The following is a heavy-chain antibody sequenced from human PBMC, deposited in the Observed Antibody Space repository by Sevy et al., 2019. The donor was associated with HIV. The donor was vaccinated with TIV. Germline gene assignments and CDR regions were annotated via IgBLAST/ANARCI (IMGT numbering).Heavy chain of an antibody. D-gene: IGHD3-22*01. J-gene: IGHJ3*02. V-gene: IGHV3-33*01. CDR2: IWNDMTNK. CDR1: GFTLSNYG. Sequence: GSLRLSCVASGFTLSNYGMHWFRQAPGKGLEWVATIWNDMTNKYYADSAKGRFTISRDNSKNTLYLQMNSLRAEDTAVYYCSSLPNNYYDRDSYAGDDAFDIWGQGTLVTVSS. CDR3: SSLPNNYYDRDSYAGDDAFDI.